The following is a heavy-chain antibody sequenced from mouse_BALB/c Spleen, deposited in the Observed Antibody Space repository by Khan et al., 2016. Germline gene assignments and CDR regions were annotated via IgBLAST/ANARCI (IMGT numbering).Heavy chain of an antibody. CDR3: TTVVDY. CDR2: IRLKSNNYAT. J-gene: IGHJ2*01. D-gene: IGHD1-1*01. Sequence: EVKLEESGGGLVQPGGSMKLSCVASGFTFSNYWMNWVRQSPEKGLEWVAEIRLKSNNYATHFAESVKGRFTISRDDSKSSVYLQMNNLRAEATGIYYCTTVVDYWGQGTTLTVSS. V-gene: IGHV6-6*02. CDR1: GFTFSNYW.